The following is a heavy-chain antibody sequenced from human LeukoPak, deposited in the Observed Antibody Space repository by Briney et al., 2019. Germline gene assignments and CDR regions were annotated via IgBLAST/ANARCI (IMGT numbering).Heavy chain of an antibody. Sequence: GGSLRLSCAASGFTFSSYGMHWVRQAPGKGLEWVAVISYDGSNKYYADSVKGRFTISRDNSKNTLYLQMNSLRAEDTAVYYRAKDPFGVATTIDYWGQGTLVTVSS. CDR2: ISYDGSNK. J-gene: IGHJ4*02. V-gene: IGHV3-30*18. CDR3: AKDPFGVATTIDY. D-gene: IGHD5-12*01. CDR1: GFTFSSYG.